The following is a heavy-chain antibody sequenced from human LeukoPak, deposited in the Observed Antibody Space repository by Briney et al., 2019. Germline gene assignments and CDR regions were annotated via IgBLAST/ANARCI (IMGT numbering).Heavy chain of an antibody. Sequence: RINSDGSSTSYADSVKGRFTISRDNAKNTLYLQMNSLRAEDTAVYYCARHKQPLGANDYWGQGTLVTVSS. CDR2: INSDGSST. V-gene: IGHV3-74*01. J-gene: IGHJ4*02. CDR3: ARHKQPLGANDY. D-gene: IGHD4/OR15-4a*01.